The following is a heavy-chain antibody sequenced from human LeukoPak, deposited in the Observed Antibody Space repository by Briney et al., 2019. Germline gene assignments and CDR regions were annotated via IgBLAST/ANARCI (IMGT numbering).Heavy chain of an antibody. CDR3: AREPYTIFGVVNLD. J-gene: IGHJ4*02. Sequence: PGGSLRLSCVVSGFTFSDYYMSWIRQAPGKGLEWVSYISSSGSTIYYADSVKGRFTISRDNAKNSLYLQMNSLRAEDTAVYYCAREPYTIFGVVNLDWGQETLVTVSS. D-gene: IGHD3-3*01. V-gene: IGHV3-11*04. CDR1: GFTFSDYY. CDR2: ISSSGSTI.